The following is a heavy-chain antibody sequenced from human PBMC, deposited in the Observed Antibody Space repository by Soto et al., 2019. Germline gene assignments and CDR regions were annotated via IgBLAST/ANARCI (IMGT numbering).Heavy chain of an antibody. CDR1: GVIPIPFE. J-gene: IGHJ5*02. D-gene: IGHD3-16*01. CDR3: GKGGWLDF. CDR2: ISDDGSRT. V-gene: IGHV3-23*01. Sequence: GSLILPRAASGVIPIPFEMSWVRQAPGRGLEWVSFISDDGSRTYYADAVRGRFTISRDNSKHTLYLQMNSLTAEDTAVYSCGKGGWLDFWGEG.